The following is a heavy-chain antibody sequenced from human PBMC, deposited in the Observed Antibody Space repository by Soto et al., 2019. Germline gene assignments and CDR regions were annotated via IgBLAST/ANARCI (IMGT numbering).Heavy chain of an antibody. J-gene: IGHJ6*02. D-gene: IGHD6-25*01. V-gene: IGHV4-31*03. CDR3: ARDRSGSDYYYGMDV. Sequence: LSLTCTVSGGSISSGGYYWSWIRQHPGKGLEWIGYIYYSGSTYYNPSLKSRVTISVDTSKNQFSLKLSSVTAADTAVYYCARDRSGSDYYYGMDVWGQGTTVTVSS. CDR2: IYYSGST. CDR1: GGSISSGGYY.